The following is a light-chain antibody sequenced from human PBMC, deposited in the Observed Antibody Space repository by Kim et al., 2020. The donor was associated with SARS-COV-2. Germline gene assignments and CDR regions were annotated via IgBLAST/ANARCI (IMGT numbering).Light chain of an antibody. CDR1: QSNSMW. CDR2: KAS. CDR3: QQYDNY. V-gene: IGKV1-5*03. J-gene: IGKJ2*01. Sequence: SPLSASVGDRVIITCRASQSNSMWLAWYQQKPGKAPKLLISKASSLQSGVPSRFSGSGSGTQFTLTISSLQPDVFGTYYCQQYDNYFGQGTKLEI.